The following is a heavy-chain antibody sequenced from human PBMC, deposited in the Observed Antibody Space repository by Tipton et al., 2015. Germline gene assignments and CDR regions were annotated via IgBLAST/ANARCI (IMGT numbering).Heavy chain of an antibody. J-gene: IGHJ6*02. Sequence: TLSLTCAVSGYSISSAFYWGWIRQPPGKGLEWIATIYHTGSTYYNPSLKSRVTISVDTSKSQFSLRLSSVTAADTAVYYCARDFEHGMDVWGQGTTVTVSS. D-gene: IGHD3-9*01. V-gene: IGHV4-38-2*02. CDR2: IYHTGST. CDR1: GYSISSAFY. CDR3: ARDFEHGMDV.